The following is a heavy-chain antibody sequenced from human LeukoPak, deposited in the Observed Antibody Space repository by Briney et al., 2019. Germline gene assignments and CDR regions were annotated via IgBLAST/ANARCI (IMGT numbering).Heavy chain of an antibody. CDR1: GFTFSSYS. J-gene: IGHJ4*02. CDR3: ARGTTVTTSH. CDR2: INHSGST. Sequence: GSLRLSCAASGFTFSSYSMNWIRQPPGKGLEWIGEINHSGSTNYNPSLKSRVTISVDTSKNQFSLKLSSVTAADTAVYYCARGTTVTTSHWGQGTLVTVSS. D-gene: IGHD4-17*01. V-gene: IGHV4-34*01.